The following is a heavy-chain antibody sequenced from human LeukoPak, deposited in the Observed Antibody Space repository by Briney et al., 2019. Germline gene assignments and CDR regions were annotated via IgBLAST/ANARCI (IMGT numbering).Heavy chain of an antibody. V-gene: IGHV3-21*01. J-gene: IGHJ4*02. D-gene: IGHD3-3*01. CDR1: GFTFSSYS. CDR3: ARDLSPIITIFGVYYFDY. Sequence: PGGSLRLSCAASGFTFSSYSMNWVRQAPGKGLEWVSSISSSSSYIYYADSVKGRFTISRDNAKNSLYLQMNSLRAEDTAVYYCARDLSPIITIFGVYYFDYWGQGTLVTVSS. CDR2: ISSSSSYI.